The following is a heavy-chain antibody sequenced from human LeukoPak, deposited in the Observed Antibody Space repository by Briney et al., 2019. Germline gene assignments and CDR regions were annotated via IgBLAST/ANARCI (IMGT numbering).Heavy chain of an antibody. J-gene: IGHJ4*02. Sequence: GESLKISCKGSGYSFTSYWIGWVRQMPGKGLEWMGIIYPGDSDTRYSPSFQGQDTISADKSISTAYLQWSSLKASDTAMYYCERHWGYCSSTSCYLYYFDYWGQGTLVTVSS. CDR1: GYSFTSYW. V-gene: IGHV5-51*01. D-gene: IGHD2-2*01. CDR2: IYPGDSDT. CDR3: ERHWGYCSSTSCYLYYFDY.